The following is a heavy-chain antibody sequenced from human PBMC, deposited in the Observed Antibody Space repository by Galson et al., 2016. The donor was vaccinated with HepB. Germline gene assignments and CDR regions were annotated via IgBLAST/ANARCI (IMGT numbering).Heavy chain of an antibody. CDR2: IYSGNNA. V-gene: IGHV3-53*01. CDR1: GFSVSQNY. D-gene: IGHD3-10*01. CDR3: ARAGSRVGFYLRFGFFDS. J-gene: IGHJ4*02. Sequence: SLRLSCAVSGFSVSQNYMTWVRQAPGKGLEWLSVIYSGNNAYSADSVKGRFTISRDNFRNTLHLQINSLRAEDTAVYYCARAGSRVGFYLRFGFFDSWGQGTLVTVSS.